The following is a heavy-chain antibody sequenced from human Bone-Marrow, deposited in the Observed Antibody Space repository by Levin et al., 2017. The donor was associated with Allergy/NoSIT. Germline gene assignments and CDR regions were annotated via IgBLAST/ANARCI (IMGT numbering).Heavy chain of an antibody. Sequence: PGESLKISCAASGFTFSSHSMNWVRQAPGKGLEWVSYISTTSSTIYYADSVKGRFTISRDNAKNSLYLQMNSLRDADTAVYYFARDHITIFSLYFDYWGQGTLVTVSS. J-gene: IGHJ4*02. V-gene: IGHV3-48*02. CDR3: ARDHITIFSLYFDY. D-gene: IGHD3-9*01. CDR1: GFTFSSHS. CDR2: ISTTSSTI.